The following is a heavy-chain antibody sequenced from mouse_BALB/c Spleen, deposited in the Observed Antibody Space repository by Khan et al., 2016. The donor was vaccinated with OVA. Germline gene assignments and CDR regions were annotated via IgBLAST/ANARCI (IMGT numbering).Heavy chain of an antibody. D-gene: IGHD2-14*01. Sequence: QVQLKQSGAELARPGASVKMSCEASGYTFTSNTMHWVKQRPGQGLEWIGYINPRSGYTNYNQKFKDKATLTADKSSNTAYMQLSSLTSEDAAVYYCARRTTGYAMDYWGQGTLVIVSS. V-gene: IGHV1-4*01. J-gene: IGHJ4*01. CDR2: INPRSGYT. CDR3: ARRTTGYAMDY. CDR1: GYTFTSNT.